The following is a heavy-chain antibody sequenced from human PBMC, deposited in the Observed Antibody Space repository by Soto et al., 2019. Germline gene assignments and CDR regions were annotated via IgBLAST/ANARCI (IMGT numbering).Heavy chain of an antibody. Sequence: VTLSLTCTVSGGSVSSGNYYWSWIRQPPGKGLEWIGYMSYSGSTNYNPSLKSRVTISVGTSRNQFSLRLSSVTAADTAVYYCARGFNWNYYSWGQGTLVTVSS. V-gene: IGHV4-61*01. D-gene: IGHD1-7*01. J-gene: IGHJ4*02. CDR3: ARGFNWNYYS. CDR2: MSYSGST. CDR1: GGSVSSGNYY.